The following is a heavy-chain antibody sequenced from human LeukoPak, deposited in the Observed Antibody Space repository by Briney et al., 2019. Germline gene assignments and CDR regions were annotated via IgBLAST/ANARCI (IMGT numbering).Heavy chain of an antibody. Sequence: ASVKVSCKASGYTFTGYYMHWVRQAPGQGLEWMGWINPNSGGTNYAQKFQGRVTMTRDTSISTAYMELSRLRSDDTAVYYCARAPLYWGSGSHYDYWGQGTLVTVSS. CDR2: INPNSGGT. CDR3: ARAPLYWGSGSHYDY. J-gene: IGHJ4*02. V-gene: IGHV1-2*02. D-gene: IGHD3-10*01. CDR1: GYTFTGYY.